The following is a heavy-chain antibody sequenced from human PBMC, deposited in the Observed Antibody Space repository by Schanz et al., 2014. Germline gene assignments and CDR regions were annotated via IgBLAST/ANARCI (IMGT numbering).Heavy chain of an antibody. CDR1: GFPFNIYD. D-gene: IGHD3-10*01. Sequence: EVQLVESGGGLVQPGGSLRLSCAASGFPFNIYDMHWVRQVPGRGLEWVSAFGKAGASYSGSVKGRFTISRENARNSLYLQMNSLRAXXXXVYYCAREFEKAGLWFFDLWGRGTLVTVSS. J-gene: IGHJ2*01. CDR3: AREFEKAGLWFFDL. CDR2: FGKAGA. V-gene: IGHV3-13*01.